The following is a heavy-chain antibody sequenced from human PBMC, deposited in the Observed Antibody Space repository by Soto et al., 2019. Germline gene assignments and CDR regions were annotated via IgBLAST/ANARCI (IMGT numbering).Heavy chain of an antibody. V-gene: IGHV1-69*01. Sequence: QVQLVQSGAEVKKPGSSVKVSCTASGGTFSSYAISWVRQAPGQGLEWMGGIIPIFGTANYAQKFQGRVTITADESTSTAYMELSSLRSEDTAVYYCARVTYYYDSSGYYADYYFDYWGQGTLVTVSS. CDR2: IIPIFGTA. CDR1: GGTFSSYA. J-gene: IGHJ4*02. D-gene: IGHD3-22*01. CDR3: ARVTYYYDSSGYYADYYFDY.